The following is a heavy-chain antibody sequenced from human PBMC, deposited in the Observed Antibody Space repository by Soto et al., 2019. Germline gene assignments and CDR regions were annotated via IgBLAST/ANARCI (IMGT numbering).Heavy chain of an antibody. CDR3: ARDQFEWYYYGSGAPNWFDP. CDR1: GYTFTSYY. CDR2: INPSGGST. V-gene: IGHV1-46*01. D-gene: IGHD3-10*01. Sequence: ASVKVSCKASGYTFTSYYTHWVRQAPGQGLEWMGIINPSGGSTSYAQKFQGRVTMTRDTSTSTVYMELSSLRSEDTAVYYCARDQFEWYYYGSGAPNWFDPWGQGTLVTVSS. J-gene: IGHJ5*02.